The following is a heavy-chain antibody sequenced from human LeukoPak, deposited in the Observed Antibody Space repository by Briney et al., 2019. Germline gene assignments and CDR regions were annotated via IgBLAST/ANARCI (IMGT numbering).Heavy chain of an antibody. CDR2: ISYDGSNK. Sequence: GGSLRLSCAASGFTFSSYGMHWVRQAPGKGLEWVAVISYDGSNKYYADFVKGRFTISRDNSKNTLYLQMNSLRAEDTAVYYCARDGYYFDYWGQGTLVTVSS. J-gene: IGHJ4*02. V-gene: IGHV3-30*03. CDR3: ARDGYYFDY. CDR1: GFTFSSYG.